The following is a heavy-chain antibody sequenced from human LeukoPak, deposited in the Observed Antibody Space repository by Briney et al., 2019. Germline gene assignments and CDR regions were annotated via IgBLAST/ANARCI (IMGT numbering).Heavy chain of an antibody. Sequence: GESLKISCKGSGYSFTSYWIGWVRQMPGKGLEWMGIIYPGDSDTRYSPSFQGQVTISADKSISTAYLQWSSLKASDTAMYYCARHLKYSSGHGYFDYWGQGTLVTVSS. CDR1: GYSFTSYW. CDR3: ARHLKYSSGHGYFDY. J-gene: IGHJ4*02. V-gene: IGHV5-51*01. CDR2: IYPGDSDT. D-gene: IGHD6-19*01.